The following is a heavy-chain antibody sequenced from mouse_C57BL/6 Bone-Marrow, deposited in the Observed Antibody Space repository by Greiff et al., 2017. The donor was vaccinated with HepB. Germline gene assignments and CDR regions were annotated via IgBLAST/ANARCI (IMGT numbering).Heavy chain of an antibody. CDR2: ISYDGSN. CDR3: AYMVTTTGFAY. V-gene: IGHV3-6*01. D-gene: IGHD2-2*01. CDR1: GYSITSGYY. J-gene: IGHJ3*01. Sequence: DVKLQESGPGLVKPSQSLSLTCSVTGYSITSGYYWNWIRQFPGNKLEWMGYISYDGSNNYNPSLKNRISITRDTSKNQFFLKLNSVTTEDTATYYCAYMVTTTGFAYWGQGTLVTVSA.